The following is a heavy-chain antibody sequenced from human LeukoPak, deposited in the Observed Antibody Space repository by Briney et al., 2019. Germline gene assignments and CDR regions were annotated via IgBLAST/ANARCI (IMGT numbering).Heavy chain of an antibody. CDR2: ISGSGGNT. Sequence: GGSLRLSCAASGFTFSSYSMSWVRQAPGKGLEWVSLISGSGGNTYYADSVKGRFTISRDNSKNTLYLQMNSLRAEDTAVYYCAKDQEDYYGSGFGIDYWGQGTLVTVSS. V-gene: IGHV3-23*01. J-gene: IGHJ4*02. D-gene: IGHD3-10*01. CDR1: GFTFSSYS. CDR3: AKDQEDYYGSGFGIDY.